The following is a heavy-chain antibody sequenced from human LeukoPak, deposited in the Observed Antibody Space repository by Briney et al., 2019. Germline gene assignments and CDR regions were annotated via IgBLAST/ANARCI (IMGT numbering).Heavy chain of an antibody. J-gene: IGHJ4*02. CDR2: INTNTGNP. V-gene: IGHV7-4-1*02. CDR3: ARGVMSSQQVLTYYDSNGYYPY. CDR1: GYTFTAYY. D-gene: IGHD3-22*01. Sequence: GASVKVSCKASGYTFTAYYMHWVRQAPGQGLEWMGWINTNTGNPTYAQGFTGRFVFSLDTSVSTAYLQISSLKAEDTAVHYCARGVMSSQQVLTYYDSNGYYPYWGQGTLVTVSS.